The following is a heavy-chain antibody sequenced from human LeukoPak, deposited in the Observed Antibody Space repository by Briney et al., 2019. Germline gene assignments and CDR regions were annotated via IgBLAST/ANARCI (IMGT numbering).Heavy chain of an antibody. CDR2: VLTSGTT. Sequence: SETLSLTCTVSNGAINSYQWSWIRQPAGKGLEWIGRVLTSGTTNYNPSLKSRVTLSVDTSERHFSLNLRSVTAADTAVYYCACAYSTGFFDYWGRGKLVTVSS. V-gene: IGHV4-4*07. J-gene: IGHJ4*02. D-gene: IGHD5-18*01. CDR1: NGAINSYQ. CDR3: ACAYSTGFFDY.